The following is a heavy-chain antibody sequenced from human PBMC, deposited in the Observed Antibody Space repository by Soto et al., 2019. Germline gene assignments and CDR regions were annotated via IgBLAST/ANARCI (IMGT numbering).Heavy chain of an antibody. V-gene: IGHV4-30-4*01. Sequence: QVQLRESGPGLVKPSQTLSLTCTVSGDTIYSDNYYWTWIRQPPGRGLELIAYIYYSGKTYYNPSLTSRTIISVATSKNQFSLRLSSVTAADTAVYFCASGESMLPSILTSPLDFWGQGILVTVSS. D-gene: IGHD2-15*01. J-gene: IGHJ4*02. CDR3: ASGESMLPSILTSPLDF. CDR1: GDTIYSDNYY. CDR2: IYYSGKT.